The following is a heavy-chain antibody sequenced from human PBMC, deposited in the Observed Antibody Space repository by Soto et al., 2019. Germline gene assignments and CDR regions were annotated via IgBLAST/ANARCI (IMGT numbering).Heavy chain of an antibody. CDR2: MYRDADK. Sequence: QITLKESGPTLVKPTQTLTLPCPCSGFSLSTGTVDVGWIRQPPGEALERLALMYRDADKRYSPSLKSRLTITKNTSKNQVSLTMTIRDPVDTATHYCGFRRADTETGGLFDNWGQGARVIVS. D-gene: IGHD4-4*01. CDR3: GFRRADTETGGLFDN. J-gene: IGHJ4*02. CDR1: GFSLSTGTVD. V-gene: IGHV2-5*02.